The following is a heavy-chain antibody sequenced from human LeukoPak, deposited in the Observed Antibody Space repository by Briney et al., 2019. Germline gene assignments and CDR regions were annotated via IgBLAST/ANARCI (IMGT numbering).Heavy chain of an antibody. D-gene: IGHD2-21*02. CDR3: AKANAVTEFDY. V-gene: IGHV3-23*01. J-gene: IGHJ4*02. CDR2: ISGSGGST. CDR1: GXTFSSYA. Sequence: GSLRLSFAASGXTFSSYAMSWVRQAPGKGLEWVSAISGSGGSTYYADSVKGRFTISRDNSKNTLYLQMNSLRAEDTAVYYCAKANAVTEFDYWGQGTLVTVSS.